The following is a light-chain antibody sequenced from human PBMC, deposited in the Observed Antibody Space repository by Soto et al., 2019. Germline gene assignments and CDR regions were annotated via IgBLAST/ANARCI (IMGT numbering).Light chain of an antibody. J-gene: IGLJ1*01. V-gene: IGLV2-14*01. CDR1: SSDVGAYNY. CDR2: DVT. CDR3: SSYTTSTTLIV. Sequence: QSVLTQPASVSGSPGQLITIFCTGTSSDVGAYNYVSWYQQHPGTAPKLIIYDVTIRPSGVSDRFSGSKSGNTASLSISGLQAEDEADYYCSSYTTSTTLIVFGTGTKVTVL.